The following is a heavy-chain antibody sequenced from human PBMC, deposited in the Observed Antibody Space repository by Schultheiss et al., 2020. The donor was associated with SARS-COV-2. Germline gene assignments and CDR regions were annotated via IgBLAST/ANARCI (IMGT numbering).Heavy chain of an antibody. D-gene: IGHD1-26*01. V-gene: IGHV1-18*01. CDR3: ARVVGAMGVSYFDY. Sequence: ASVKVSCKASGYTFTSYGISWVRQAPGQGLEWMGWISAYNGNTNYAQKLQGRVTMTTDTSTSTAYMELRSLRSDDTAVYYCARVVGAMGVSYFDYWGQGTLVTVSS. CDR2: ISAYNGNT. CDR1: GYTFTSYG. J-gene: IGHJ4*02.